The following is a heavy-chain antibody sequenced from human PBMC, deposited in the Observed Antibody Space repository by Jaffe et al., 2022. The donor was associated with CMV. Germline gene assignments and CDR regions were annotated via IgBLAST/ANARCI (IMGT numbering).Heavy chain of an antibody. CDR3: ARMERAGSWYGGH. V-gene: IGHV3-21*06. CDR1: GYTFSDHS. D-gene: IGHD6-13*01. Sequence: EVRLVEFGGGLVKPGGSLRLSCAGSGYTFSDHSMTWVRLAPGMGLEWVSSISDDSLYKYYADSVRGRFTVSRDNTKNSLFLHLDSLRAEDTALYYCARMERAGSWYGGHWGQGTLVTVSS. J-gene: IGHJ4*02. CDR2: ISDDSLYK.